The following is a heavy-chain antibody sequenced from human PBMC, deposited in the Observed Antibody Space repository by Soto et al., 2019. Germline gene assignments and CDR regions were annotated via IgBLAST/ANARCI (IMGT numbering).Heavy chain of an antibody. Sequence: QVQLQESGPGLVKPSQTLSLTCTVSGDSISSNNNYWSWIRQPPGEGLGWIGFISYSGTTSYIPSLKSRVAISLDTSKNQFSLSLSSVTAADTAVYYCARGRGYSYGLDPWGQGTLVTVSS. V-gene: IGHV4-30-4*01. J-gene: IGHJ5*02. CDR1: GDSISSNNNY. CDR3: ARGRGYSYGLDP. CDR2: ISYSGTT. D-gene: IGHD5-18*01.